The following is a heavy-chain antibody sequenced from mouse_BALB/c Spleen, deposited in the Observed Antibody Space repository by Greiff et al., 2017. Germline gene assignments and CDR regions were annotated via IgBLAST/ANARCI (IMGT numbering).Heavy chain of an antibody. J-gene: IGHJ3*01. CDR3: AREGAYGNYEFAY. D-gene: IGHD2-1*01. CDR1: GYSITSDYA. V-gene: IGHV3-2*02. CDR2: ISYSGST. Sequence: EVKVEESGPGLVKPSQSLSLTCTVTGYSITSDYAWNWIRQFPGNKLEWMGYISYSGSTSYNPSLKSRISITRDTSKNQFFLQLNSVTTEDTATYYCAREGAYGNYEFAYWGQGTLVTVSA.